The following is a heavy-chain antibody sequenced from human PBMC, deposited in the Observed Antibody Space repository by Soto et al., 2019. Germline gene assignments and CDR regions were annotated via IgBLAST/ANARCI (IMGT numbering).Heavy chain of an antibody. J-gene: IGHJ6*04. V-gene: IGHV4-59*08. D-gene: IGHD2-2*01. Sequence: PSGTLALTFTVSGGSISSYYWSWIRQPPGKGLEWIGYIYYSGSTNYNPSLKSRVTISVDTSKNQFSLHLSSVTAADTAVYYCASNAYSTTFIGGMDVWGKEPRVTVS. CDR2: IYYSGST. CDR1: GGSISSYY. CDR3: ASNAYSTTFIGGMDV.